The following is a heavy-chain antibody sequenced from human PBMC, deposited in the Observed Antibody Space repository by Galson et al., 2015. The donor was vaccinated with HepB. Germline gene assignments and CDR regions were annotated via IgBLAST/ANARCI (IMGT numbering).Heavy chain of an antibody. Sequence: ETLSLTCAVYGGSFSGYYWSWIRQPPGKGLEWIGEINHSGSTNYNPSLKSRVTISVDTSKNQFSLKLSSVTAADTAVYYCARLPFFVVVTAMVRNGMDVWGQGTAVTVSS. CDR3: ARLPFFVVVTAMVRNGMDV. CDR1: GGSFSGYY. V-gene: IGHV4-34*01. D-gene: IGHD2-21*02. CDR2: INHSGST. J-gene: IGHJ6*02.